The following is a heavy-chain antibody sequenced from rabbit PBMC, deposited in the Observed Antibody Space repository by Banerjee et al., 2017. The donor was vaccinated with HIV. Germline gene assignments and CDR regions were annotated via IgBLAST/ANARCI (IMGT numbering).Heavy chain of an antibody. J-gene: IGHJ4*01. CDR3: AREDIYDVGAYVYALNL. Sequence: QQLEESGGGLVKPGTSLTLTCKASGFSFSSGYDMCWVRQAPGKGLEWIACIYVGNGSRNYYASWAKGRFTISKTSSTTVTLQMTSLTAADTAAYFCAREDIYDVGAYVYALNLWGQGTLVTVS. V-gene: IGHV1S40*01. D-gene: IGHD6-1*01. CDR2: IYVGNGSRN. CDR1: GFSFSSGYD.